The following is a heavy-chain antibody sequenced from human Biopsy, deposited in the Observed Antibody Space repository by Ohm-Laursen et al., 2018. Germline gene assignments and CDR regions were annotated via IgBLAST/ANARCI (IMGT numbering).Heavy chain of an antibody. Sequence: GTLSLTCSVSGGSIISYYWNWIRQPAGKGLGWIGRIYSSGGTKYNPSLQSRVTMSLDTSESRFSLDLASVTAADTAVYYCARDSPSYADYPLDSWGPGILVTVS. CDR2: IYSSGGT. V-gene: IGHV4-4*07. D-gene: IGHD4-17*01. CDR1: GGSIISYY. J-gene: IGHJ4*02. CDR3: ARDSPSYADYPLDS.